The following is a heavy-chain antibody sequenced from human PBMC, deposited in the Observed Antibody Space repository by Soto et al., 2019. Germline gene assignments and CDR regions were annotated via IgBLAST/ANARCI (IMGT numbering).Heavy chain of an antibody. V-gene: IGHV3-23*01. J-gene: IGHJ3*02. Sequence: GGSLRLSCAASGFTFSTYAMSWVRQAPGKGREWASAISAGGGSTYYADSVKGRFTISRDNFINTLYLQMNSLRTEDTAVYYCAHPRGYGVFDAYDIWGQGAMVTVSS. D-gene: IGHD4-17*01. CDR2: ISAGGGST. CDR3: AHPRGYGVFDAYDI. CDR1: GFTFSTYA.